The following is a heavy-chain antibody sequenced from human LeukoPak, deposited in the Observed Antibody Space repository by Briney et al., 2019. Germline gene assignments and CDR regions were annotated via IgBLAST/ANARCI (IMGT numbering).Heavy chain of an antibody. CDR3: ARDPQDIVVVPAAMYSGRNMRLDY. Sequence: GGSLRLSCAASGFTFSSYAMHWVRQAPGKGLEWVAVISYDGSNKYYADSVKGRFTISRDNSKNTLYLQMNSLRAEDTAVYYCARDPQDIVVVPAAMYSGRNMRLDYWSQGTLVTVSS. V-gene: IGHV3-30-3*01. CDR1: GFTFSSYA. J-gene: IGHJ4*02. CDR2: ISYDGSNK. D-gene: IGHD2-2*01.